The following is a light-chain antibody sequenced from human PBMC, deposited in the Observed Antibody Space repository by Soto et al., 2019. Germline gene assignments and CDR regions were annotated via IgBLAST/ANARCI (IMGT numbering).Light chain of an antibody. CDR2: EVS. V-gene: IGLV2-14*01. J-gene: IGLJ1*01. CDR3: SSYTCSSTYV. CDR1: SSDVGGYNY. Sequence: QSVLTQPASVSGSPGQSITISCTGTSSDVGGYNYVSWYQQQPGKAPKLMIYEVSNRPSGVSNRFSASKSGNTASLTISGPQAEDAAHYYCSSYTCSSTYVFGTGTKVTGL.